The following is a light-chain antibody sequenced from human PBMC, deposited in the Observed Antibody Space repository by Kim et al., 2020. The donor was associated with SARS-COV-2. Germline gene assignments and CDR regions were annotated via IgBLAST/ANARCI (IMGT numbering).Light chain of an antibody. V-gene: IGKV1-39*01. Sequence: DIQMTQSPSSLSASVGDRVTITCRASQSISNYLNWYQQKSGKAPTLLIYAASNLQSGVPSRFSGSGSGTDFALTISNLQPEDFAIYYCQQSFTTLAWTFGQGTKVDIK. J-gene: IGKJ1*01. CDR2: AAS. CDR1: QSISNY. CDR3: QQSFTTLAWT.